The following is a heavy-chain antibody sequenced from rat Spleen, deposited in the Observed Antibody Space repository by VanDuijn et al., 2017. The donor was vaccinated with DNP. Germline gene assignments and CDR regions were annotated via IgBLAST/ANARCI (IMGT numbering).Heavy chain of an antibody. Sequence: EGKLVESGGGLVQPGRTFKPSCADSGFNFNDYWVGWVRQAPGKGLEWVASISSTCDNNYYSDSVKGRFSISRDNAKSTLYLLLNSLRSEDTATYYCTSNPHVRTAAPFDYWGQGVMVTVSS. CDR2: ISSTCDNN. CDR1: GFNFNDYW. V-gene: IGHV5-31*01. D-gene: IGHD3-8*01. CDR3: TSNPHVRTAAPFDY. J-gene: IGHJ2*01.